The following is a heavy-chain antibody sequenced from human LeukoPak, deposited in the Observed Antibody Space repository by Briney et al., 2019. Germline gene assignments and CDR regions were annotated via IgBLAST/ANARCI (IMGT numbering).Heavy chain of an antibody. Sequence: GGSLRLSCAASGFTFSSYAMNWVRQAPGKGLEWLSSIRSSGSDIYYADSVKGRFTISRDNAKNSLFLQMNSLRAEDTAVYYCAGAFYDMLLGYPGYFDYWGQGTLVSVSS. D-gene: IGHD3-9*01. J-gene: IGHJ4*02. V-gene: IGHV3-21*06. CDR1: GFTFSSYA. CDR3: AGAFYDMLLGYPGYFDY. CDR2: IRSSGSDI.